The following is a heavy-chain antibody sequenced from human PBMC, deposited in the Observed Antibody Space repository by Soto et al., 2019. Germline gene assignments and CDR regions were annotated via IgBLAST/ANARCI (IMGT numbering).Heavy chain of an antibody. V-gene: IGHV4-34*01. CDR1: GGSFSGYY. CDR3: ARGRGVYSGAFDI. Sequence: PSETLSLTCAVYGGSFSGYYWSWIRQPPGKGLEWIGEINHSGSTNYNPSLKSRVTISVDTSKNQFSLKLSSVTAADTAVYYCARGRGVYSGAFDIWGQGPMVTVSS. CDR2: INHSGST. J-gene: IGHJ3*02. D-gene: IGHD2-21*01.